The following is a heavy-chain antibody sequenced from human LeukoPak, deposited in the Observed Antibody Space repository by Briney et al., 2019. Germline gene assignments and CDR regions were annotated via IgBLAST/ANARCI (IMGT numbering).Heavy chain of an antibody. Sequence: GSLRLSCAASGFTSRTYWMTWVRQAPGKGLEWVANINQDGREKYYVDSVKGRFTLSKDNAKSSLYLQMNSLRAEDTAVYYCARVTSGLDYWGQGTLVTVSS. CDR1: GFTSRTYW. J-gene: IGHJ4*02. V-gene: IGHV3-7*01. CDR3: ARVTSGLDY. CDR2: INQDGREK.